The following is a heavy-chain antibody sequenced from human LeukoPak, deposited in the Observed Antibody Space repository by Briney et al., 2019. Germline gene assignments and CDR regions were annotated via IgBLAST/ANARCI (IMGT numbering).Heavy chain of an antibody. J-gene: IGHJ6*03. CDR3: ARSFQPHYYYYYMDV. V-gene: IGHV1-8*01. D-gene: IGHD2-2*01. CDR2: MNPNSGNT. Sequence: ASVKVSCKASGYTFTSYGINWVRQATGQGLEWMGWMNPNSGNTGYAQKFQGRVTMTRNTSIGTAYMELSSLRSEDTAVYYCARSFQPHYYYYYMDVWGKGTTVTVSS. CDR1: GYTFTSYG.